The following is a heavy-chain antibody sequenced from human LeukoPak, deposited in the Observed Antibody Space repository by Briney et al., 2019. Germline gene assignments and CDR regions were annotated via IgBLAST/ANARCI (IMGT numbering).Heavy chain of an antibody. Sequence: PGGSLRLSCAASGFTFSTYSMNWVRQAPGKGLEWVSSIATSSDYIYYAGSLKGRFTISRDNAKNSLYLHMNSLRPDDTAVYYCARGRSISILRGVAISDGFDIWGQGTKVTVS. CDR1: GFTFSTYS. CDR2: IATSSDYI. J-gene: IGHJ3*02. CDR3: ARGRSISILRGVAISDGFDI. D-gene: IGHD3-10*01. V-gene: IGHV3-21*06.